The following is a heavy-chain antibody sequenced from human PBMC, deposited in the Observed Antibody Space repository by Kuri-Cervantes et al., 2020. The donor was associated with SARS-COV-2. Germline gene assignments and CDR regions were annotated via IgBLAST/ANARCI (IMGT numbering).Heavy chain of an antibody. CDR2: IYYSGST. J-gene: IGHJ3*02. CDR3: AREGWDCTGGVCSYDAFDI. CDR1: GGSISSSSYY. D-gene: IGHD2-8*02. V-gene: IGHV4-61*05. Sequence: GSLRLSCTVSGGSISSSSYYWGWIRQPPGKGLEWIGYIYYSGSTNYNPSLKSRVTMSVDTSKNQFSLKLSSVTAADTAVYYCAREGWDCTGGVCSYDAFDIWGQGTMVTVSS.